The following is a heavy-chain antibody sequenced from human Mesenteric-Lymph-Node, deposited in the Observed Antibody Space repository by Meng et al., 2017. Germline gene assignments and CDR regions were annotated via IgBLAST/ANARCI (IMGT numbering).Heavy chain of an antibody. J-gene: IGHJ2*01. CDR3: ASPLGILGIVDL. CDR1: GGSISSSSYY. CDR2: IYYSGST. V-gene: IGHV4-39*01. D-gene: IGHD7-27*01. Sequence: QLQLQESGPGLVKPSETLSPTCTVSGGSISSSSYYWGWIRQPPGKGLEWIGSIYYSGSTYYNPSLKSRVTISVDTSKNQFSLKLSSVTAADTAVYYCASPLGILGIVDLWGRDTLVTVSS.